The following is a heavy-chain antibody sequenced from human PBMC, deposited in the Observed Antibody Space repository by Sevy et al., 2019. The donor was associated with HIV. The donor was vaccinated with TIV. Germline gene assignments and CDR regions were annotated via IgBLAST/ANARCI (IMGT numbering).Heavy chain of an antibody. V-gene: IGHV4-30-2*01. CDR3: ARAGDSSGYYYGYFQH. D-gene: IGHD3-22*01. CDR2: IYHSGST. Sequence: SETLSLTCAVSGGSISSGGYSWSWIRQPPGKGLEWIGYIYHSGSTYYNPSLKSRVTISVDRSKNQFSLKLGSVTAADTAVYYCARAGDSSGYYYGYFQHWGQGTLVTVSS. J-gene: IGHJ1*01. CDR1: GGSISSGGYS.